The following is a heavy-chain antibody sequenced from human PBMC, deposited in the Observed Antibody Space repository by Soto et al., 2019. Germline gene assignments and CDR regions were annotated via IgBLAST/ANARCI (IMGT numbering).Heavy chain of an antibody. V-gene: IGHV4-59*08. CDR3: ARLPVDAFDI. Sequence: QVQLQESGPGLVKPSETLSLTCTVSGGSIRSYYWSWIRQPPGKGLEWLGYIYYSGRTNYNPSLKSRVTISVDTSKNQFSLKLTSVTAADTAVYYCARLPVDAFDIWGQGTMVTVSS. CDR1: GGSIRSYY. CDR2: IYYSGRT. D-gene: IGHD4-4*01. J-gene: IGHJ3*02.